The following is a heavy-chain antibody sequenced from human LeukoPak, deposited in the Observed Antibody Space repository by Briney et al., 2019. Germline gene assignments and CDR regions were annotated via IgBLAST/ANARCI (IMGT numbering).Heavy chain of an antibody. D-gene: IGHD1-1*01. CDR2: VSTYNSDT. CDR1: GYRFSSNG. CDR3: ALDNWNEFDP. V-gene: IGHV1-18*01. Sequence: ASVKDSCKASGYRFSSNGISWVRQAPGQGLEWVGWVSTYNSDTNYAPKFQGRVTMTKDTSTSTVYMEVRSLRTDDTAVYYCALDNWNEFDPWGQGTLVTVSS. J-gene: IGHJ5*02.